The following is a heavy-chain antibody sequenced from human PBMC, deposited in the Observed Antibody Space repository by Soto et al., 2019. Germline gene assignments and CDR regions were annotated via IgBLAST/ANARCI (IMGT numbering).Heavy chain of an antibody. Sequence: SVKVSCKASGGTFSSYAISWVRQAPGQGIEWMGGIIPIFGLANYAQKFHGRVTITADESTSTAYMELSSLRSEDTAVYYCARDSVDTAMVSVYWGQGTLVTAPQ. V-gene: IGHV1-69*13. CDR2: IIPIFGLA. D-gene: IGHD5-18*01. J-gene: IGHJ4*02. CDR1: GGTFSSYA. CDR3: ARDSVDTAMVSVY.